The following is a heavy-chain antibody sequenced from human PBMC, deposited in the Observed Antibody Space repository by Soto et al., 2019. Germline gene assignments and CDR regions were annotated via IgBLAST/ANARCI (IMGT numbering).Heavy chain of an antibody. CDR1: GGSISSYY. J-gene: IGHJ4*02. Sequence: QVQLQESGPGLVKPSETLSLTCTVSGGSISSYYWSWIRQPAGKGLEWIGRIYTSGSTNYNPSLKSRFTTSVDTSKNQFSLKLSSVTAADTAVYYCAREVAYYYDSSGYYRTYTIDYWGQGTLVTVSS. D-gene: IGHD3-22*01. V-gene: IGHV4-4*07. CDR3: AREVAYYYDSSGYYRTYTIDY. CDR2: IYTSGST.